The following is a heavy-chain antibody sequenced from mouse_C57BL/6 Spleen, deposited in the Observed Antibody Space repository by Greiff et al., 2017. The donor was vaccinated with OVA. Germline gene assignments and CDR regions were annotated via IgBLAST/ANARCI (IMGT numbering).Heavy chain of an antibody. V-gene: IGHV1-64*01. CDR2: IHHNSGST. CDR1: GYTFTSYW. Sequence: QVQLQQPGAELVKPGASVKLSCKASGYTFTSYWMHWVKQRPGQGLEWIGMIHHNSGSTNYNEKFKSKATLTVDKSSSTAYMQLSSRTSEDSAVYYCARGGGLSAWFAYWGQGTLVTVSA. D-gene: IGHD2-4*01. J-gene: IGHJ3*01. CDR3: ARGGGLSAWFAY.